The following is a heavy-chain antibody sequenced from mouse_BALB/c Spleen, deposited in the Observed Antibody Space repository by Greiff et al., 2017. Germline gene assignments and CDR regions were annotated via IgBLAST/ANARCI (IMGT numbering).Heavy chain of an antibody. CDR3: ARDRYYDSSFDY. J-gene: IGHJ2*01. CDR2: INSNGGST. Sequence: EVQVVESGGGLVQPGGSLKLSCAASGFTFSSYGMSWVRQTPDKRLELVATINSNGGSTYYPDSVKGRFTISRDNAKNTLYLHMSSLKSEDTAMYYCARDRYYDSSFDYWGQGTTLTVSA. V-gene: IGHV5-6-3*01. CDR1: GFTFSSYG. D-gene: IGHD1-1*01.